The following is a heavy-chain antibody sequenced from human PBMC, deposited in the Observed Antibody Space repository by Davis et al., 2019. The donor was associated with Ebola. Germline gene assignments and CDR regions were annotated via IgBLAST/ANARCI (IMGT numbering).Heavy chain of an antibody. V-gene: IGHV3-13*01. J-gene: IGHJ4*02. Sequence: GESLKISCVGSGFTFSDYDMPWVRQPTGRGLEWVSTIGTESDTDYPASVKGRFTISRDNAKNSLYLQMNTLRVEDTAIYYCVPGTWIRGQGTLVTVSS. CDR3: VPGTWI. CDR2: IGTESDT. CDR1: GFTFSDYD. D-gene: IGHD5-18*01.